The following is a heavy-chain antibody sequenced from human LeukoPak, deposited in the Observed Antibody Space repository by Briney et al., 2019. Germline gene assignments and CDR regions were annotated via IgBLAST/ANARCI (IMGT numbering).Heavy chain of an antibody. Sequence: GGSLRLSCAASGFTFSSYAMNWVRQAPGKGLEWVSTISGSGGTTFYADSVKGRFTVSRDNSKNTLYLEVNSLRAEDTAVYYCGGSSVWCLGYWGQGTLVTVSS. V-gene: IGHV3-23*01. J-gene: IGHJ4*02. CDR1: GFTFSSYA. D-gene: IGHD6-19*01. CDR2: ISGSGGTT. CDR3: GGSSVWCLGY.